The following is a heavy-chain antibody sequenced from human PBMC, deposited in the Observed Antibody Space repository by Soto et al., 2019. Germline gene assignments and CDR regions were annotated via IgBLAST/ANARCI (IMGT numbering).Heavy chain of an antibody. CDR2: IKSDGSEG. CDR1: GFTFSHYW. Sequence: GGSLRLSCVGSGFTFSHYWMAWVRQAPGKGLEWVANIKSDGSEGEFVDSVKGRFTMSTDDAKNSVFLQIDTPRAEDTAVYYCARDPYHGAFGAFDLWGRGTMVTVSS. D-gene: IGHD3-10*01. CDR3: ARDPYHGAFGAFDL. J-gene: IGHJ3*01. V-gene: IGHV3-7*05.